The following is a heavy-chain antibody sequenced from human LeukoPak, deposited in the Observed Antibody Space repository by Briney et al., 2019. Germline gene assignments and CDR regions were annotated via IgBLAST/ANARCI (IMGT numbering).Heavy chain of an antibody. Sequence: GGSLKLSCAASGFTFSGSAMHWVRQASGKGLEWVGRIRSKANSYATAYAASVKGRFTISRDDSKNTAYLQMNSLKTEDTAVYYCTRHGEGYGDFWGQGTLVTVSS. J-gene: IGHJ4*02. CDR3: TRHGEGYGDF. V-gene: IGHV3-73*01. D-gene: IGHD5-12*01. CDR1: GFTFSGSA. CDR2: IRSKANSYAT.